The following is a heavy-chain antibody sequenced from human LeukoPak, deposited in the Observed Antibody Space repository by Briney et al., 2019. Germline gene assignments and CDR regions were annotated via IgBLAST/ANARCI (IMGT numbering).Heavy chain of an antibody. CDR3: ARMAAADI. J-gene: IGHJ3*02. D-gene: IGHD6-13*01. V-gene: IGHV3-30*02. CDR1: GFIFSNYG. CDR2: IRHDGSNK. Sequence: GGSLRLSCTTSGFIFSNYGMHWVRQAPGKGLEWVAFIRHDGSNKYYADSVKGRCTISRDNAKNSLYLQMNSLRAEDTAVYYCARMAAADIWGQGTMVTVSS.